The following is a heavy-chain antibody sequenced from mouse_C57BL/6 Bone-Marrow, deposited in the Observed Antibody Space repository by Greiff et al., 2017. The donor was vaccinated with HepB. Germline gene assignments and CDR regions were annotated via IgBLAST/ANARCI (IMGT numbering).Heavy chain of an antibody. Sequence: QVQLQQPGAELVKPGASVKLSCKASGYTFTSYWMHWVKQRPGLGLEWIGRIDPNSGGTKYNEKFKSKATLTVDKPSSTAYMQLSSLTSEDSAVYYCASHYYGSSYAMDYWGQGTSVTVSS. CDR1: GYTFTSYW. CDR3: ASHYYGSSYAMDY. CDR2: IDPNSGGT. V-gene: IGHV1-72*01. D-gene: IGHD1-1*01. J-gene: IGHJ4*01.